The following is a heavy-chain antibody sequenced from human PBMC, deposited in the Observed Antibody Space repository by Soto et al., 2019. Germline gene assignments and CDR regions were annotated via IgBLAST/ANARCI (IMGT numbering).Heavy chain of an antibody. V-gene: IGHV1-69*04. CDR1: GGTFSSYT. CDR2: IIPILGIA. Sequence: GASVKVSCKASGGTFSSYTISWVRQAPGQGLEWMGRIIPILGIANYAQKFQGRVTITADKSTSTAYMELSSLRSEDTAVYYCARDQSSYGAISGYLPPWFDPWGQGTLVTVSS. CDR3: ARDQSSYGAISGYLPPWFDP. J-gene: IGHJ5*02. D-gene: IGHD5-12*01.